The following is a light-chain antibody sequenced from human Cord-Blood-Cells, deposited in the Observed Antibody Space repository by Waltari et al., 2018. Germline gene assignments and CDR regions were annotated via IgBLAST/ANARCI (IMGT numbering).Light chain of an antibody. V-gene: IGKV1-27*01. CDR3: QKYNSSPWT. CDR1: KGISNY. J-gene: IGKJ1*01. Sequence: DIQMTQSPSSLSASVGDRVTTTCRASKGISNYLGWYQQKPGKVPKLLIYAASTLQSGVPSRFSGSGSGTDFTLTISSLQPEDVATYYCQKYNSSPWTFGQGTKVEIK. CDR2: AAS.